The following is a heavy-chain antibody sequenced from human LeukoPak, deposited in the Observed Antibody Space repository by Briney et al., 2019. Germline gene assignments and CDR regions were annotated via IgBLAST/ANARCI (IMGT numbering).Heavy chain of an antibody. J-gene: IGHJ4*02. D-gene: IGHD3-22*01. CDR3: ARGPYYYDSSGSFDY. CDR2: IYYSGST. V-gene: IGHV4-39*07. Sequence: SETLSLTCTVSGGSISSSSYYWGWIRQPPGKGLEWFGSIYYSGSTYYNPSLKSRVTISVDTSKNQFSLKLSSVTAADTAVYYCARGPYYYDSSGSFDYWGQGTLVTVSS. CDR1: GGSISSSSYY.